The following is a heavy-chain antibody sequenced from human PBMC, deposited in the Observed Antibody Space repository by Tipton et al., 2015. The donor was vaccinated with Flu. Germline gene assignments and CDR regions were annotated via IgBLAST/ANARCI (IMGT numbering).Heavy chain of an antibody. V-gene: IGHV1-69*06. CDR1: GYTFTSYG. CDR3: ARETRQLGIAAIPI. Sequence: QSGAEVKKPGASVKVSCKASGYTFTSYGISWVRQAPGQGLEWMGGIIPIFGTANYAQKFQGRVTITADKSTSTAYMELSSLRSEDTAVYYCARETRQLGIAAIPIWGQGTMVTVSS. D-gene: IGHD6-13*01. J-gene: IGHJ3*02. CDR2: IIPIFGTA.